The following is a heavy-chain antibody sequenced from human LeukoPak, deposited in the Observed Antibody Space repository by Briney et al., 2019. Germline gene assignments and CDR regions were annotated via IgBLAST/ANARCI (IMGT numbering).Heavy chain of an antibody. CDR1: GYTFTSYA. J-gene: IGHJ4*02. D-gene: IGHD2-21*02. CDR3: ARAGGVAYCGGDCYSGFDY. V-gene: IGHV7-4-1*02. Sequence: ASVKVSCKASGYTFTSYAMNWVRQAPGQGLEWMGWINTNTGNPTYAQGFTGRFVFSLDTSVSTAYLQISSLKAEDTAVYYCARAGGVAYCGGDCYSGFDYWGQGTLVTVSS. CDR2: INTNTGNP.